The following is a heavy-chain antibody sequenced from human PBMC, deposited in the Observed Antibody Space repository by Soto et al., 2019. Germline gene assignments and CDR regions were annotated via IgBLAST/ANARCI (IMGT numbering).Heavy chain of an antibody. V-gene: IGHV1-18*04. J-gene: IGHJ6*02. D-gene: IGHD3-3*01. Sequence: ASVKVSCKASGYTFTSYGISWVRQAPGQGLEWMGWISAYNGNTNYAQKLQGRVTMTTDPSTSTAYMELRSLRSDDTAVYYCARVFPAYDFWSGYYPYYYYYGMDVWGQGTTVTVSS. CDR3: ARVFPAYDFWSGYYPYYYYYGMDV. CDR1: GYTFTSYG. CDR2: ISAYNGNT.